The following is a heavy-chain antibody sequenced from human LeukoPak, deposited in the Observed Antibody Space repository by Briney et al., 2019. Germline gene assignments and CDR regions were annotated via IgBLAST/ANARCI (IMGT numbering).Heavy chain of an antibody. CDR3: ARGAPLVVVTTGAFDI. V-gene: IGHV3-48*03. CDR1: GFTFISYE. J-gene: IGHJ3*02. Sequence: GGSLRLSCAASGFTFISYEMNWVRQAPGKGLEWISYIDSISTTVYSADSVRGRFTISRDNAKNLLYQQMNSLRVEDTAIYYCARGAPLVVVTTGAFDIWGQGTMVTVSS. D-gene: IGHD2-15*01. CDR2: IDSISTTV.